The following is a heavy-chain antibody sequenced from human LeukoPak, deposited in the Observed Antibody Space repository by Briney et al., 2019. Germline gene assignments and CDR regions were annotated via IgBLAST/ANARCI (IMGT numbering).Heavy chain of an antibody. J-gene: IGHJ4*02. CDR3: ARRYSSSLPYFDY. V-gene: IGHV4-59*08. Sequence: SETLSLTCTVSGGSISSYYWSWIRQPPGKGLEWIGYIYYSGSTNYNPSLKSRVTISVDTSKNQFSLKLSSVTAADTAVYYCARRYSSSLPYFDYWGQGTLVTVSS. D-gene: IGHD6-13*01. CDR2: IYYSGST. CDR1: GGSISSYY.